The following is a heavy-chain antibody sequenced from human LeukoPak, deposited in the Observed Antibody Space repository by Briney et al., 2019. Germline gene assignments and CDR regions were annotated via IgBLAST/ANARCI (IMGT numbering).Heavy chain of an antibody. CDR2: IYYSGST. Sequence: SQTLSLTCTVSGGSMSSGGYYWSWIRPHPGKGLEWIGYIYYSGSTYYNPSLKSRVTISVDTSKNQFSLNLSSATAADTAVYYCARDIVGGSGSGSMDVWGQGTTVTVSS. CDR3: ARDIVGGSGSGSMDV. J-gene: IGHJ6*02. D-gene: IGHD3-10*01. V-gene: IGHV4-31*03. CDR1: GGSMSSGGYY.